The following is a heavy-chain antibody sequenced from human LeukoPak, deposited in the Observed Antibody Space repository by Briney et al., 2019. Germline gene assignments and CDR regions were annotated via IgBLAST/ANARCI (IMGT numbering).Heavy chain of an antibody. V-gene: IGHV1-69*04. D-gene: IGHD4-11*01. J-gene: IGHJ5*02. CDR3: ARDLYTVTTLGRGRGWFDP. Sequence: SVKVSCKASGGTFSSYDISWVRQAPGQGLEWMGRIIPIFGIANYAQKFQGRVTITADKSTSTAYMELSSLRSEDTAVYYCARDLYTVTTLGRGRGWFDPWGQGTLVTVSS. CDR1: GGTFSSYD. CDR2: IIPIFGIA.